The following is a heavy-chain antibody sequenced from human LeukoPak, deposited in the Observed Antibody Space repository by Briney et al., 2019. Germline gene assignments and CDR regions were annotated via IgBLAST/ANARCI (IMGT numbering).Heavy chain of an antibody. D-gene: IGHD3-10*01. V-gene: IGHV3-74*03. CDR1: GFTFSSYA. Sequence: GGSLRLSCAASGFTFSSYAMSWVRQAPGKGLVWVSHINSDGSSTTYADSVKGRFTISRDNAKNTLYLQMNSLRAEDTTVYYCARGKAGVDTNWYLDLWGRGTLVTVSS. J-gene: IGHJ2*01. CDR2: INSDGSST. CDR3: ARGKAGVDTNWYLDL.